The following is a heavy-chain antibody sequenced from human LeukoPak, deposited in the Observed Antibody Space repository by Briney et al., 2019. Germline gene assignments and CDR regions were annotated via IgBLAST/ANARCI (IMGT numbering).Heavy chain of an antibody. Sequence: GGSLRLSCAASGFTFSSYWMHWVRQAPGKGLVWVSHINSAGSSTTYADSVKGRFTISRDNAKNTLYLQMNSLRAEDTAVYYCARDGAGAWFDPWGQGTLVTVSS. D-gene: IGHD4/OR15-4a*01. CDR3: ARDGAGAWFDP. CDR1: GFTFSSYW. J-gene: IGHJ5*02. CDR2: INSAGSST. V-gene: IGHV3-74*01.